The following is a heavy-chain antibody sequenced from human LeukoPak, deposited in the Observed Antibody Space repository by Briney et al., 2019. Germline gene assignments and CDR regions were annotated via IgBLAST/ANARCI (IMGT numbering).Heavy chain of an antibody. V-gene: IGHV3-23*01. Sequence: GGSETLLCSLWIHLCLLCHELGPQAPGEKMELVSAISGSAATTSYADSVQGRFTISRDNSKNTLYLQMNTLRPEDTATYYCAKDSATMIVSIWEDWGQGTLVSVSS. CDR3: AKDSATMIVSIWED. CDR1: IHLCLLC. CDR2: ISGSAATT. J-gene: IGHJ4*02. D-gene: IGHD3-22*01.